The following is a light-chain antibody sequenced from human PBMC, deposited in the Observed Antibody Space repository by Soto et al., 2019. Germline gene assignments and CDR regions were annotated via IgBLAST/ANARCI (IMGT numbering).Light chain of an antibody. V-gene: IGKV3-20*01. Sequence: EILLTQSPGTLSLSPGERATLSCRASQSVVSSYVAWYQQTPGQAPRLLIYGSSNRATGIPDRFSVSESGTDFTLTISRLEPEDFAVYYCQQYGNSPQTFGQGTKVDIK. CDR2: GSS. J-gene: IGKJ1*01. CDR1: QSVVSSY. CDR3: QQYGNSPQT.